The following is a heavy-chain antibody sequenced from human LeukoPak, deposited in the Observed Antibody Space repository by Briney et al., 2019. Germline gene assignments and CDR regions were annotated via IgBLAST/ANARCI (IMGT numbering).Heavy chain of an antibody. CDR1: GFTFSSYT. J-gene: IGHJ5*02. V-gene: IGHV3-30*04. D-gene: IGHD2-21*02. CDR2: ISYDGNKK. Sequence: GGSLRLSCAAFGFTFSSYTMHWVRQAPGKGLEWVAIISYDGNKKYCADSVKGRFTISRDNAKNSLYLQMNSLRAEDTAVYYCARGGPYCGGDCYDGWFDPWGQGTLVTVSS. CDR3: ARGGPYCGGDCYDGWFDP.